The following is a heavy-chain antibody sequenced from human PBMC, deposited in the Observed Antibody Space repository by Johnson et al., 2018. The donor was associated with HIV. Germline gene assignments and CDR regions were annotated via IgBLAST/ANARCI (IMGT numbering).Heavy chain of an antibody. J-gene: IGHJ3*02. Sequence: VQLVESGGGLVQPGGSLRLSCAASGFTFSSYAMHWVRQAPGKGLEYVSAISSNGGSTYYANSVKGIFTISRDNSKNTLYLQMGSLRAEDMAVYYCAGGGCAVLDAFDIWGQGTMVTVSS. CDR2: ISSNGGST. CDR3: AGGGCAVLDAFDI. D-gene: IGHD2-15*01. V-gene: IGHV3-64*01. CDR1: GFTFSSYA.